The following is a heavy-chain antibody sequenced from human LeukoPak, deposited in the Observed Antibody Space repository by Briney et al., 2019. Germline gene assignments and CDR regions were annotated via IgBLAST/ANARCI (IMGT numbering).Heavy chain of an antibody. D-gene: IGHD3-10*01. CDR3: ARRVRVRGVFWFDP. J-gene: IGHJ5*02. CDR2: MNPNSGNT. CDR1: GYTFTSYD. Sequence: GASAKVSCKASGYTFTSYDINWVRQATRQGLEWMGWMNPNSGNTGYAQKFQGRVTMTRNTSISTAYMELSSLRSEDTAVYYCARRVRVRGVFWFDPWGQGTLVTVSS. V-gene: IGHV1-8*01.